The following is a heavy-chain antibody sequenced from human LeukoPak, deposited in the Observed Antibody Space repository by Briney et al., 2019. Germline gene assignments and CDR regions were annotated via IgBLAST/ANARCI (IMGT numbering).Heavy chain of an antibody. D-gene: IGHD6-13*01. V-gene: IGHV4-34*01. Sequence: SETLSLTCAVYGGSFSGYYWSWIRQPPGKGLEWIGEINHSGSTNYNPSFKSRVTISIDTSKNQFSLKLSSVTAADTAVYYCARVIWRVATGGRFYFDYWGQGTLVTVSS. J-gene: IGHJ4*02. CDR3: ARVIWRVATGGRFYFDY. CDR2: INHSGST. CDR1: GGSFSGYY.